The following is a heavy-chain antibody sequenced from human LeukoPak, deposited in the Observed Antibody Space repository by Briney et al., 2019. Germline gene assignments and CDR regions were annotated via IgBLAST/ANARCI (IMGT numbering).Heavy chain of an antibody. CDR2: ISYDGSNK. V-gene: IGHV3-30*18. CDR1: GFTFSSYG. Sequence: GRSLRLSCAASGFTFSSYGMHWVRQAPGKGLEWVAVISYDGSNKYYADSVKGRFTISRDNSKNTLYQQMNSLRAENTAVYFCAKGTLGHCNGASCYPLDYRGQGTLVTVSS. J-gene: IGHJ4*02. CDR3: AKGTLGHCNGASCYPLDY. D-gene: IGHD2-15*01.